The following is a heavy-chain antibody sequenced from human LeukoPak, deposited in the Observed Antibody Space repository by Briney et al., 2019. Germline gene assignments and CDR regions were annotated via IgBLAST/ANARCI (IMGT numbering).Heavy chain of an antibody. CDR3: ARVEVVATYYYYGMDV. V-gene: IGHV3-23*01. J-gene: IGHJ6*02. CDR2: ISGSGGSGGST. D-gene: IGHD5-12*01. Sequence: GGSLRLSCAASGFTFRSYAMSWVRQAPGKGLEWVSAISGSGGSGGSTDYADSVKGRFTISRDNSKNTLYLQMNSLRAEDTAVYYCARVEVVATYYYYGMDVWGQGTTFTVSS. CDR1: GFTFRSYA.